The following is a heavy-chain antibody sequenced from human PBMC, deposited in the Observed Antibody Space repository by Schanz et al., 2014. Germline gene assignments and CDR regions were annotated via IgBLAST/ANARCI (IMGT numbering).Heavy chain of an antibody. D-gene: IGHD2-15*01. J-gene: IGHJ4*02. V-gene: IGHV3-23*01. Sequence: EVQLLESGGGLVQPGGSLRLSCAASGFSFSNYAMSWVRRAPGKGLEWVSSITDSGDNSVYVDSVRGRFTFSRDNSKNALYLQMDSLRAEDTALYYCAKGTQRYCHSTTCYPLDYWGQGILVTVSS. CDR2: ITDSGDNS. CDR1: GFSFSNYA. CDR3: AKGTQRYCHSTTCYPLDY.